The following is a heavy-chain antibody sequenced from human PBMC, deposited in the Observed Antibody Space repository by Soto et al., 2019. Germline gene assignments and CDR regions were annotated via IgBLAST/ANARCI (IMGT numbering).Heavy chain of an antibody. V-gene: IGHV4-59*08. CDR1: GGYIRNHY. Sequence: QVQLKESGPGLVKPSETLSLTCSVSGGYIRNHYWSWIRQAPGKGLEWIGYTYYSGSITYNPSLKSRVTISQDASGNQLSLQVTSVTAADSAVYFCAEMQPERYFGAWGPGTLVTVSS. D-gene: IGHD3-9*01. CDR3: AEMQPERYFGA. CDR2: TYYSGSI. J-gene: IGHJ5*02.